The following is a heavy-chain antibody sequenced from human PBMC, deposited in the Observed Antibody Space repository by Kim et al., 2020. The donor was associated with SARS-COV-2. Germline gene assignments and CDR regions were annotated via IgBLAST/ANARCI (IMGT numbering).Heavy chain of an antibody. V-gene: IGHV4-59*01. Sequence: SETLSLTCTVSGGSISSYYWSWIRQPPGKGLEWIGYIYYSGSTNYNPSLKSRVTIPVDTSKNQFSLKLSSVTAADPAVYHCARKKYYYGSGSYFFAGIDP. J-gene: IGHJ5*02. CDR2: IYYSGST. CDR3: ARKKYYYGSGSYFFAGIDP. CDR1: GGSISSYY. D-gene: IGHD3-10*01.